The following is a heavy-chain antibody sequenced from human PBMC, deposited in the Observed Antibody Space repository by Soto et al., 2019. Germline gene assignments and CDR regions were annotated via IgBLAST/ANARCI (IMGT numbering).Heavy chain of an antibody. V-gene: IGHV4-59*01. CDR2: IYYSGST. CDR1: GGSISSYY. D-gene: IGHD3-10*01. Sequence: QVQLQESGPGLVKPSETLSLTCTVSGGSISSYYWSWIRQPPGKGLEWIGYIYYSGSTNYNPSLHGRGTISEDTSKNQSSLKLSSVTAADTAVYYCASYRSGSYPRFDPWGQGTLVTVSS. J-gene: IGHJ5*02. CDR3: ASYRSGSYPRFDP.